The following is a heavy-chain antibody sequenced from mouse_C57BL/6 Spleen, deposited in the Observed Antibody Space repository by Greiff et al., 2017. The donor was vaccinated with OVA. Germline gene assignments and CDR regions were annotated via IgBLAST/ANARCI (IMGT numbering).Heavy chain of an antibody. V-gene: IGHV1-18*01. CDR1: GYTFTDYN. Sequence: EVKLVESGPELVKPGASVKIPCKASGYTFTDYNMDWVKQSHGKSLEWIGDINPNNGGTIYNQKFKGKATSTVDKSSSTAYMELRSLTSEDTAVYYCARRRVYYGSSYLFDYWGQGTTLTVSS. CDR3: ARRRVYYGSSYLFDY. D-gene: IGHD1-1*01. CDR2: INPNNGGT. J-gene: IGHJ2*01.